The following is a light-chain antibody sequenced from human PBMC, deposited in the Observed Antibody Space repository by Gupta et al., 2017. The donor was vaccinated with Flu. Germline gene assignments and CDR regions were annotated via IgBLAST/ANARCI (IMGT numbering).Light chain of an antibody. V-gene: IGLV2-14*03. Sequence: SALTQLASVPGPPGPSNNITCTGTSSDIGTYNYVSWYQQYPGRAPKLMIYDVRNRPSGISDRFSGSKSGNTASLTISGLQAEDEADYYCSSYSATGALALFGGGTKVTVL. CDR2: DVR. CDR3: SSYSATGALAL. J-gene: IGLJ2*01. CDR1: SSDIGTYNY.